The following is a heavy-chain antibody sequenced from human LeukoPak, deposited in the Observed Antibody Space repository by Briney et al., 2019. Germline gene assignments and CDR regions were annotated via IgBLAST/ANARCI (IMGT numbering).Heavy chain of an antibody. CDR2: IYYSGST. V-gene: IGHV4-34*01. D-gene: IGHD3-3*01. CDR3: ARPSTYYDFWSGGGGGYFDY. CDR1: GGSFSGYY. Sequence: SETLSLTCAVYGGSFSGYYWSWIRQPPGKGLEWIGSIYYSGSTYYNPSLKSRVTISVDTSKNQFSLKLSSVTAADTAVYYCARPSTYYDFWSGGGGGYFDYWGRGTLVTVSS. J-gene: IGHJ4*02.